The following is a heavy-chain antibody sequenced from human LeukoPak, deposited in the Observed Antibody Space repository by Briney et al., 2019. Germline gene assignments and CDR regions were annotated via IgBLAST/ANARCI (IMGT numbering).Heavy chain of an antibody. CDR2: INPNSGGT. CDR1: GYTFTGYY. J-gene: IGHJ6*02. V-gene: IGHV1-2*02. Sequence: GASVKVSCKASGYTFTGYYMHWVRQAPGQGLEWMGWINPNSGGTNYAQKFQGRVTMTRDTSISTAYMELSRLRSDDTAVYYCARASPYYSYAMDVWGQGTTVTVSS. CDR3: ARASPYYSYAMDV.